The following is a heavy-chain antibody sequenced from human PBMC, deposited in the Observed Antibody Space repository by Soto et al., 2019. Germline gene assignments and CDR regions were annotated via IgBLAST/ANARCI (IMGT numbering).Heavy chain of an antibody. CDR1: GGSISSDY. Sequence: SETLSLTCTVSGGSISSDYWTWIRQPPGRGLEWIGYIYYTGSTRYNPSLRSRVTISVHRSKNQFSLNLGYVTAADTALYYCARDKGHAYNRAGFDYSGPGICVTVSS. CDR3: ARDKGHAYNRAGFDY. D-gene: IGHD1-1*01. V-gene: IGHV4-59*01. J-gene: IGHJ4*02. CDR2: IYYTGST.